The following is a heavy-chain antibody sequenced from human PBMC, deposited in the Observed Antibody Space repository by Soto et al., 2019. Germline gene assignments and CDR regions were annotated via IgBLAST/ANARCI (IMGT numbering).Heavy chain of an antibody. CDR1: GFTFSSYW. CDR2: IKQDGSEK. V-gene: IGHV3-7*01. J-gene: IGHJ2*01. CDR3: ATHSSSLYWYFDL. Sequence: GGSLRLSCAASGFTFSSYWMSWVRQAPGKGLEWVANIKQDGSEKYYVDSVKGRFTISRDNAKNSLYLQMNSLRAEDPAVYYCATHSSSLYWYFDLWGRGTLVTVSS. D-gene: IGHD6-13*01.